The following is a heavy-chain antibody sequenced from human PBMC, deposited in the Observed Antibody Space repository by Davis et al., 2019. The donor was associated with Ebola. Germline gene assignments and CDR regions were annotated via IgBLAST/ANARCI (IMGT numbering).Heavy chain of an antibody. CDR2: ISSSSSTI. CDR1: GFTFRSYS. Sequence: PGGPLRLSFAASGFTFRSYSMNWVRQAPGKGLVWVSYISSSSSTIYYADSVKGRFTISRDNAKNSLYLQMNSLRDEDTAVYYCARSTIFGVVTKNWFDPWGQGTLVTVSS. CDR3: ARSTIFGVVTKNWFDP. V-gene: IGHV3-48*02. J-gene: IGHJ5*02. D-gene: IGHD3-3*01.